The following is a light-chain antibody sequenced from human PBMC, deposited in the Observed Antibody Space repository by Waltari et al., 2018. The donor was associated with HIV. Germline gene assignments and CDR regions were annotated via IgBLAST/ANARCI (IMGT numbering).Light chain of an antibody. Sequence: QSVLTQPPSVSAAPGQKVTISCSGSSSNIGNNYVSWYQHLPGTAPKLLIYDTDKRPSGSPDRFSGSKSGTSATLGITELQTGDEADYYCGTWDSSLSGGVFGGGTKLTVL. V-gene: IGLV1-51*01. J-gene: IGLJ2*01. CDR3: GTWDSSLSGGV. CDR2: DTD. CDR1: SSNIGNNY.